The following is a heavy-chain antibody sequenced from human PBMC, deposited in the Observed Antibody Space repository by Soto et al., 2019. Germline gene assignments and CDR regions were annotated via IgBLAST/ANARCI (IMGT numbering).Heavy chain of an antibody. V-gene: IGHV6-1*01. CDR2: TYYRSKWYN. J-gene: IGHJ6*02. CDR1: GDSVSSNSSA. Sequence: PSQTLSLPCAISGDSVSSNSSACNFIRQSPSRGLEWLGRTYYRSKWYNDYAVSVKSRITINPDTSKNQFSLQLNSVTPEDTAVYYCARDDNYYYGMDVWGQGTTVTVSS. CDR3: ARDDNYYYGMDV.